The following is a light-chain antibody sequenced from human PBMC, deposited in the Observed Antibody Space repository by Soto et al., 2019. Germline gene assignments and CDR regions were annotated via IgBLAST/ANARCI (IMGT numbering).Light chain of an antibody. Sequence: LTQSPSSLSASIGDRVTITCRASQSVGSSLAWYQQKPGQAPRLLIYGASSRASGIPDRFSGSGSGTDFTLTINRLEPEDFALYYCQQFGSSPWTFGQGTKV. CDR1: QSVGSS. CDR3: QQFGSSPWT. J-gene: IGKJ1*01. V-gene: IGKV3-20*01. CDR2: GAS.